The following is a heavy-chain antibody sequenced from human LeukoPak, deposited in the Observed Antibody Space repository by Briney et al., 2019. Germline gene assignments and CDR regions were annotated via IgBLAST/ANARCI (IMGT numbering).Heavy chain of an antibody. V-gene: IGHV3-74*01. CDR2: INTDGSVT. J-gene: IGHJ4*02. CDR3: VTDRYSDSAFGD. D-gene: IGHD1-26*01. Sequence: GGSLRLSCAASGTTVSTFWMHWVRQAPGEGLVWVSRINTDGSVTNYADSVEGRFTISRDNAKNMLYLQMNDLRAEDTAVYYCVTDRYSDSAFGDWGQGTLVTVSS. CDR1: GTTVSTFW.